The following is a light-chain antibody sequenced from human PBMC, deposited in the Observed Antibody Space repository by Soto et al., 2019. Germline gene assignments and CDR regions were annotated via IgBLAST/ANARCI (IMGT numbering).Light chain of an antibody. CDR3: QQYGNSPQT. V-gene: IGKV3-20*01. CDR1: QSVSIL. Sequence: TVMTHSLATLSVSPEERATLHCRASQSVSILLAWYQQKPGQAPRLLIHGATTRATGIPDRFSGSGSGTDFTLTISRLEPEDFAVYYWQQYGNSPQTFGQGTNV. J-gene: IGKJ1*01. CDR2: GAT.